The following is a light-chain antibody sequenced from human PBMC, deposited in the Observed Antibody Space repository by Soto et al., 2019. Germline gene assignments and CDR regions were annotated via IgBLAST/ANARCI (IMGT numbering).Light chain of an antibody. V-gene: IGLV3-1*01. J-gene: IGLJ1*01. CDR3: QAWDSSTGLYV. CDR1: KLGDKY. Sequence: SYELTQPPSVSVSPGQTASITCSGDKLGDKYACWYQQKPGQSPVLVIYQDSKRPSGIPERFSGSNSGNTATLTISGTQAMDEADYYCQAWDSSTGLYVFGPGTKLTVL. CDR2: QDS.